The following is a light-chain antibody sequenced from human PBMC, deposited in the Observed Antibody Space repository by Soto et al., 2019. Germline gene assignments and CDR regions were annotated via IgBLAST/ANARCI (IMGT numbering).Light chain of an antibody. CDR1: SSNVGGGYD. J-gene: IGLJ2*01. Sequence: QSVLTQPPSVSGAPGQAVTFSCTGTSSNVGGGYDVHWYQHLPGTAPKLLIYGNNKRPSGVPERFSSSRSGTSASLAITGLQAEDEADYYCQSYDSRLSGVVFGGGTKLTVL. CDR3: QSYDSRLSGVV. V-gene: IGLV1-40*01. CDR2: GNN.